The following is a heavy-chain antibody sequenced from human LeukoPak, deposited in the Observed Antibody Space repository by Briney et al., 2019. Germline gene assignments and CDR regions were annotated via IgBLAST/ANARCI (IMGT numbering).Heavy chain of an antibody. D-gene: IGHD3-3*01. J-gene: IGHJ1*01. V-gene: IGHV3-48*01. CDR3: AGSTGWSGRFQY. Sequence: GGSLRLSCAASGLTSIYYSITWVRQPPGKGLVWCSYFVSSSATTYYADSVKGRFTISRDNAKNSLYLQINSLRAEDTAVYYCAGSTGWSGRFQYWGQGTLVTVSS. CDR1: GLTSIYYS. CDR2: FVSSSATT.